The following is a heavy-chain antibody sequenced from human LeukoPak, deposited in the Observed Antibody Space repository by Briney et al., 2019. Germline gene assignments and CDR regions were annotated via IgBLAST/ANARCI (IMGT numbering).Heavy chain of an antibody. CDR3: ARGEDWNSSWKFGY. D-gene: IGHD6-13*01. Sequence: SETLSLTCAAYGGSFSDYYWSWIRQPPGKGLEWIGEINHSGNTNYNPSLKSPVTISVDTSKNQFSLKLSSVTAADTAVYYCARGEDWNSSWKFGYWGQGTLVTVSS. CDR2: INHSGNT. CDR1: GGSFSDYY. J-gene: IGHJ4*02. V-gene: IGHV4-34*01.